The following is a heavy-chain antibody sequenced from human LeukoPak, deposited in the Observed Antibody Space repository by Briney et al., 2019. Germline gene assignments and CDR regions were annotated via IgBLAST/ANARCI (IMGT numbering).Heavy chain of an antibody. CDR3: AREKYYYDSSGYLRFDP. Sequence: ASVKVSCKASGYTFTSYGISWVRQAPGQGLEWMGWISAYNGNTNYAQKLQGRVTMTTDTSTSTAYMELRSLRSDDTAVYYCAREKYYYDSSGYLRFDPWGQGTLVTVSS. CDR1: GYTFTSYG. J-gene: IGHJ5*02. D-gene: IGHD3-22*01. CDR2: ISAYNGNT. V-gene: IGHV1-18*01.